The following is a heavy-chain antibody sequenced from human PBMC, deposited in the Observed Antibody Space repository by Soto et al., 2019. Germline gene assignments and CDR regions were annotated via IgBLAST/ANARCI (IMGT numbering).Heavy chain of an antibody. CDR1: GASFSGYY. CDR3: ARGRRDFWRGYYDYFYYGMDV. V-gene: IGHV4-34*01. D-gene: IGHD3-3*01. J-gene: IGHJ6*02. CDR2: INHSEST. Sequence: PSETLSLTCAVYGASFSGYYWSWIRQPPGKGLEWIGEINHSESTNYNPSLKGRVSISVDTSNSQFSLKLSSVTAADTAVYYCARGRRDFWRGYYDYFYYGMDVWRQRTTVTLSS.